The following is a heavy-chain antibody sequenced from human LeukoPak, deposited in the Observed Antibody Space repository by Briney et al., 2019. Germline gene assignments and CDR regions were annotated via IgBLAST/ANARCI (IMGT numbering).Heavy chain of an antibody. J-gene: IGHJ6*03. V-gene: IGHV3-64*02. CDR3: ARRHNYYYYMDV. Sequence: GGSLRLSCAASGFTFSSYAMHWVRQAPGKAPEYVSAISSNGVNTYYADSVRGRFTISRDNSKNTLYLQMGSLRSEDMAVYYCARRHNYYYYMDVWGKGTTVTVSS. CDR1: GFTFSSYA. CDR2: ISSNGVNT.